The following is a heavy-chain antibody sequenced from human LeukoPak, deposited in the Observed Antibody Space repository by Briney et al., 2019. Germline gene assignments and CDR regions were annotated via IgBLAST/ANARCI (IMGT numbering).Heavy chain of an antibody. Sequence: GGSLRFSCSASGFTFSTSARKWLPQGPGNELKGVSTLSNVGDNAYYADSVQGRCTIARDNSKNTLFLEMNSLRVDDTALYYCAKRAQGDSGWYTFDYWGQGSLVTVSS. CDR2: LSNVGDNA. CDR1: GFTFSTSA. D-gene: IGHD6-19*01. V-gene: IGHV3-23*01. CDR3: AKRAQGDSGWYTFDY. J-gene: IGHJ4*02.